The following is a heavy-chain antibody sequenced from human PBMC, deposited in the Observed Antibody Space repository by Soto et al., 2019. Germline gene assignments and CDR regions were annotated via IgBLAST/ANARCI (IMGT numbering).Heavy chain of an antibody. CDR2: IFYSGST. V-gene: IGHV4-59*01. J-gene: IGHJ5*01. CDR1: GGSISSYY. CDR3: ARLLPVADLAS. D-gene: IGHD6-19*01. Sequence: SETLSLTCTVSGGSISSYYWSWIRQPPGKGLEWIGYIFYSGSTNYNPSLRSRVTISVDTSKNQFSLKLSSVTAADTAVYYCARLLPVADLASWGQGTLVTVS.